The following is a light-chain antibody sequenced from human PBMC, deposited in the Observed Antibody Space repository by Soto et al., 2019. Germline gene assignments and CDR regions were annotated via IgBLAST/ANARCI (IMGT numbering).Light chain of an antibody. CDR1: SSNIGSNS. Sequence: QPVLTQPPLASGTPGQRVTISCSGSSSNIGSNSVNWYQQLPGTAPKLLIYSNNQRPSGVPDRFSGSKSGTSASLAISGLQSGDEADYYCAAWDDSLNGVVFGGGTKLTVL. V-gene: IGLV1-44*01. CDR2: SNN. CDR3: AAWDDSLNGVV. J-gene: IGLJ2*01.